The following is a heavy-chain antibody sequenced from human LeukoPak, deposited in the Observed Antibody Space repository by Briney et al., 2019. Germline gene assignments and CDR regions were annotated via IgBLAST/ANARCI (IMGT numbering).Heavy chain of an antibody. CDR3: AKDMPRGYSYV. J-gene: IGHJ4*02. Sequence: GGSLRLSCAASGFTLDDYAMRWVRQAPGKGLEWVSGISWNSGSIGYADSVKGRFTISRDNAKNSLYLQMNSLRAEDTALYYCAKDMPRGYSYVWGQGTLVTVSS. V-gene: IGHV3-9*01. CDR1: GFTLDDYA. CDR2: ISWNSGSI. D-gene: IGHD5-18*01.